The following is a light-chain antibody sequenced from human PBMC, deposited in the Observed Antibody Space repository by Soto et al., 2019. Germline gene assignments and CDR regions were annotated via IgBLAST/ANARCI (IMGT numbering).Light chain of an antibody. V-gene: IGKV4-1*01. CDR2: WAS. Sequence: DIVMTQSPDSLAVSLGERATINCKSSQSVLYSSNNKNYLAWYQQKPGQPPKLLIYWASTRESGVPDRFSGSGSGTEFTPTISSLQAEDVAVYYCQQYYSTPQTFGQGTKVEIK. CDR1: QSVLYSSNNKNY. J-gene: IGKJ1*01. CDR3: QQYYSTPQT.